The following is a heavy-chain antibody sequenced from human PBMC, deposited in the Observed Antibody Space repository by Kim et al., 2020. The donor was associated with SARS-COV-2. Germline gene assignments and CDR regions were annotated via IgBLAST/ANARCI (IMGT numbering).Heavy chain of an antibody. D-gene: IGHD3-22*01. CDR1: GYSISSGYY. CDR3: AGTGGWYDSSGYLFDY. Sequence: ETLSLTCTVSGYSISSGYYWGWIRQPPGKGLEWIGSIYHSGSTYYNPSLKSRVTISVDTSKNQFSMKLSSVTAADTAVYYCAGTGGWYDSSGYLFDYWGQGTLVTVSS. J-gene: IGHJ4*02. V-gene: IGHV4-38-2*02. CDR2: IYHSGST.